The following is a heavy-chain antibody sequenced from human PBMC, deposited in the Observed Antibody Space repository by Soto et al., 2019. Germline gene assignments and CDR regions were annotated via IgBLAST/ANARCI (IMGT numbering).Heavy chain of an antibody. Sequence: GGSLRLSCAASGFTFSSYSMNWVRQAPGKGLEWVSSISSSSSYIYYADSVKGRFTISRDNAKNSLYLQMNSLRAEDTAVYYCARDHELGTGIHDYWGQGTLVTVSS. CDR1: GFTFSSYS. V-gene: IGHV3-21*01. D-gene: IGHD1-1*01. CDR3: ARDHELGTGIHDY. CDR2: ISSSSSYI. J-gene: IGHJ4*02.